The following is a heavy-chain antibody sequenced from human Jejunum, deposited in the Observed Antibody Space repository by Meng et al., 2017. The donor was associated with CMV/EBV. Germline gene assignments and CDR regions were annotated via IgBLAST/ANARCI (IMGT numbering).Heavy chain of an antibody. Sequence: SGCNYGSYNINWVRQAPGKGLEWVSSSSSANSYIYYEDSVRGRFTISRDNGKNSLYLQMNSLRAEDTAVYYCARSYDFWSGRSWFDPWGQGTLVTVSS. CDR3: ARSYDFWSGRSWFDP. CDR1: GCNYGSYN. CDR2: SSSANSYI. V-gene: IGHV3-21*06. J-gene: IGHJ5*02. D-gene: IGHD3-3*01.